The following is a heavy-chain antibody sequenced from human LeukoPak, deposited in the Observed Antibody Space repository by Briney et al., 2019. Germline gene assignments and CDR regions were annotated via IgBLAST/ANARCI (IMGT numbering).Heavy chain of an antibody. V-gene: IGHV3-48*04. J-gene: IGHJ6*02. D-gene: IGHD3-3*01. CDR3: ARSTWYYDFWSGYYRATGRKNYYYGMDV. Sequence: GGSLRLSCAASGFTFSSYSMNWVRQAPGKGLEWVSYISSSSSTIYYADSVKGRFTISRDNAKNSLYLQMNSLRAEDTAVYYCARSTWYYDFWSGYYRATGRKNYYYGMDVWGQGTTVTVSS. CDR1: GFTFSSYS. CDR2: ISSSSSTI.